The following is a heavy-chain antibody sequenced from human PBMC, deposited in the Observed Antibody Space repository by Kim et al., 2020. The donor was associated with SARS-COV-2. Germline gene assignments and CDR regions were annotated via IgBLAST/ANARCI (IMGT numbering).Heavy chain of an antibody. J-gene: IGHJ4*02. CDR1: GFTFSSYG. Sequence: GGSLRLSCAASGFTFSSYGMHWVRQAPGKGLEWVAVISYDGSNKYYADSVKGRFTISRDNSKNTLYLQMNSLRAEDTAVYYCTWITRVRGDDYWGQGTLVTVSS. CDR3: TWITRVRGDDY. D-gene: IGHD3-10*01. V-gene: IGHV3-30*03. CDR2: ISYDGSNK.